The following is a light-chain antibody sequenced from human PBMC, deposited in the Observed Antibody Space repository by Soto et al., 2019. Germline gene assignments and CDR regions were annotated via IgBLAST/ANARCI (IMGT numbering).Light chain of an antibody. CDR1: QSVSSH. CDR3: QQRSHWPT. V-gene: IGKV3-11*01. J-gene: IGKJ1*01. CDR2: DAS. Sequence: EIVLTQSPATLSLSPGERYTLSCRASQSVSSHLAWYQQKPVQSPSLLIYDASNRATGIPARFSGSGSGTDFTLTISSLEPEDFAFYFCQQRSHWPTVGQGTKVDIK.